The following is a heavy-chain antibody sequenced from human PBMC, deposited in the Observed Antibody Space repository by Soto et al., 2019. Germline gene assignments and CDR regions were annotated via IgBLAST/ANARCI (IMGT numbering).Heavy chain of an antibody. Sequence: PSETLSLTCTVSGGSIISGDYYWSWIRQTPGKGLEWIGYIYYSGDTNYNPSLKSRVTISVDTSKNQFALKLSSVTAADTAVYYCARDDSSGYHNWFDPWGQGTLVTVSS. CDR3: ARDDSSGYHNWFDP. D-gene: IGHD3-22*01. CDR2: IYYSGDT. CDR1: GGSIISGDYY. J-gene: IGHJ5*02. V-gene: IGHV4-30-4*02.